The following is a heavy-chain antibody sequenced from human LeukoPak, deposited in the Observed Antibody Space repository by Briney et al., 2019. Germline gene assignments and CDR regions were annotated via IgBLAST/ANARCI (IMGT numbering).Heavy chain of an antibody. CDR2: ISAYNGNI. Sequence: GASVKVSCKTSGYTFTNSGVNWVRQAPGQGLEWMGWISAYNGNINYAQKFQGRVTMTTDTSTSTSYMELRSLRSDDTAVYFCTRDQGSIAASGPFDYWGQGTLVTVSS. J-gene: IGHJ4*02. CDR3: TRDQGSIAASGPFDY. D-gene: IGHD6-13*01. CDR1: GYTFTNSG. V-gene: IGHV1-18*01.